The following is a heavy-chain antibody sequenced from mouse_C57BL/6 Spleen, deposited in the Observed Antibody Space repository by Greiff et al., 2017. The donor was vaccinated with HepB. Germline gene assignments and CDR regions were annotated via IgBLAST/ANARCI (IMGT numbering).Heavy chain of an antibody. CDR2: IYPGDGDT. Sequence: VQLQQSGPELVKPGASVKISCKASGYAFSSSWMNWVKQRPGKGLEWIGRIYPGDGDTNYNGKFKGKATLTADKSSSTAYMQLSSLTSEDSAVYFWARGGSYRYFDVWGTGTTVTVSS. D-gene: IGHD1-1*01. J-gene: IGHJ1*03. CDR3: ARGGSYRYFDV. CDR1: GYAFSSSW. V-gene: IGHV1-82*01.